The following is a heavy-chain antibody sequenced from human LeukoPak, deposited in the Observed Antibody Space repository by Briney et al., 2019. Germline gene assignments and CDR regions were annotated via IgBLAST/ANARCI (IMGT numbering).Heavy chain of an antibody. CDR1: GFTFTTYW. V-gene: IGHV3-74*01. CDR2: INSDGSIT. CDR3: ARDAVDTANAV. D-gene: IGHD5-18*01. J-gene: IGHJ6*02. Sequence: GGSLRLSCAASGFTFTTYWMHWVRQAPGKGLVWVSHINSDGSITSYTDSVKGRFTISRDNAKNTLYLQMNSLRAEDTAVYYCARDAVDTANAVWGQGTTVTVSS.